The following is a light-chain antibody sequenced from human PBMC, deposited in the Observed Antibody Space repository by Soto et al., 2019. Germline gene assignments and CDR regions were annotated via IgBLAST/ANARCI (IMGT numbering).Light chain of an antibody. Sequence: DLQMTQSPSSLSASVGARVTITCRASESIGSHLNWYQQKPGQAPKVLIYAVSSLQTGVPSRFSGSGSGTDFTLTISSLQPEDFATYYCQQSYSAPQFTFGPGTKVDIK. V-gene: IGKV1-39*01. J-gene: IGKJ3*01. CDR2: AVS. CDR1: ESIGSH. CDR3: QQSYSAPQFT.